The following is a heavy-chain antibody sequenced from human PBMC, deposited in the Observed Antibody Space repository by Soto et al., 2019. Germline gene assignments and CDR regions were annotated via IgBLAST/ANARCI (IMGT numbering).Heavy chain of an antibody. V-gene: IGHV4-59*01. CDR1: GGSISSYY. J-gene: IGHJ6*03. D-gene: IGHD3-3*01. Sequence: SETLSLTCTVPGGSISSYYWSWIRQPPGKGLEWIGYIYYSGSTNYNPSLKSRVTISVDTSKNQFSLKLSSVTAADTAVYYCARVPGPYDFCSGYYPSGLYMDVCGKGTTVTVSS. CDR2: IYYSGST. CDR3: ARVPGPYDFCSGYYPSGLYMDV.